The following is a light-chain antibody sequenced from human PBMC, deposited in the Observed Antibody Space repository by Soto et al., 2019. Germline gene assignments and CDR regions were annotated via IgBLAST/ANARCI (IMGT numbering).Light chain of an antibody. CDR2: ATS. V-gene: IGKV1-27*01. Sequence: DVQMTQSPSSLSAFVGDRVTITCRASQGIAPYLAWFQQKPGKVPKLLIYATSTLQSGVPSRFSGRGSGTDFTLPISRLQPEDFGTYYCQKCYSAPLPFGRGTKVEIK. J-gene: IGKJ2*01. CDR3: QKCYSAPLP. CDR1: QGIAPY.